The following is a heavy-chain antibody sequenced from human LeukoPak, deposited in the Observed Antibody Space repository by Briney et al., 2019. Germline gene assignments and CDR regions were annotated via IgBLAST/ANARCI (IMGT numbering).Heavy chain of an antibody. CDR1: GGSISSSNW. J-gene: IGHJ4*02. D-gene: IGHD2-21*02. CDR3: ARGVAYCGGDCYASNSFDY. V-gene: IGHV4-4*02. Sequence: PLETLSLTCAVSGGSISSSNWWTWVRQPPGKGLEWIGEIYQSGSTNYNPSLKSRVTISVDTSKNHFSLKLRSVTAADTAVYYCARGVAYCGGDCYASNSFDYWGQGTLVTVSS. CDR2: IYQSGST.